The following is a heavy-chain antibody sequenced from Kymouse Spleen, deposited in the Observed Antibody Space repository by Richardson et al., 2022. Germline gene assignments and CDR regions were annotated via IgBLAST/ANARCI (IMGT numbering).Heavy chain of an antibody. CDR1: GGSFSGYY. J-gene: IGHJ5*02. D-gene: IGHD6-6*01. CDR3: ARGGGTARPANWFDP. CDR2: INHSGST. V-gene: IGHV4-34*01. Sequence: QVQLQQWGAGLLKPSETLSLTCAVYGGSFSGYYWSWIRQPPGKGLEWIGEINHSGSTNYNPSLKSRVTISVDTSKNQFSLKLSSVTAADTAVYYCARGGGTARPANWFDPWGQGTLVTVSS.